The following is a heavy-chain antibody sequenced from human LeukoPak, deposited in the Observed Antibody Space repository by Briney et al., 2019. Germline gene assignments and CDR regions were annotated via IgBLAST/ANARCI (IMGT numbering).Heavy chain of an antibody. J-gene: IGHJ4*02. CDR2: ISDSGSRT. CDR1: GFIFDRYG. CDR3: AKQESSGSYPYYFDY. D-gene: IGHD3-22*01. Sequence: PGGFLRLSCAASGFIFDRYGMTWVRQAPGEGLKWVSSISDSGSRTYYADSVKGRFTVSRDNSKNTVYVQMNSLRAEDTAIYYCAKQESSGSYPYYFDYWGRGTLVTVSS. V-gene: IGHV3-23*01.